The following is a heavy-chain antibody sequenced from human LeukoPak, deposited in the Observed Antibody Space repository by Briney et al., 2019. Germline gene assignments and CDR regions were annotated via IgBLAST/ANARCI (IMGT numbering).Heavy chain of an antibody. CDR1: GYTLTELS. CDR3: ATSIVATYYYYMDV. D-gene: IGHD5-12*01. CDR2: FDPEDGET. V-gene: IGHV1-24*01. Sequence: VKVSCKVSGYTLTELSMHWVRQAPGKGPEWMGGFDPEDGETIYAQKFQGRVTMTEDTSTDTAYMELSSLRSEDTAVYYCATSIVATYYYYMDVWGKGTTVTVSS. J-gene: IGHJ6*03.